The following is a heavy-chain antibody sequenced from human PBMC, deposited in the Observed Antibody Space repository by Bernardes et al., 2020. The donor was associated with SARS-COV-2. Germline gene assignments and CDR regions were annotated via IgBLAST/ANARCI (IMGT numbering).Heavy chain of an antibody. CDR3: TRDEM. V-gene: IGHV3-7*01. CDR1: GFIFWNYW. J-gene: IGHJ4*02. Sequence: VGSLRLSCVGSGFIFWNYWMGWIRQAPGKGLEWVASIKEDGSVKYYMDSVKGRFTISRDNAKNSLFLQMNSLSVEDTAVYYCTRDEMWGQGTLVTVSS. CDR2: IKEDGSVK.